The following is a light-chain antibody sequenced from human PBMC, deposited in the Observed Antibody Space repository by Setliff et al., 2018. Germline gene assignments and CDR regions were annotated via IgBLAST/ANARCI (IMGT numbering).Light chain of an antibody. CDR2: DNN. CDR1: SSNIGNSY. Sequence: QSVLTQPPSVSAAPGQKVTISCSGSSSNIGNSYVSWYQQLPGTAPKLLIYDNNKRPSGIPDRFSGSKSGTSATLGITGFQTGDEADYYCGTWDSSLSAVVFGGGTKVTVL. J-gene: IGLJ2*01. V-gene: IGLV1-51*01. CDR3: GTWDSSLSAVV.